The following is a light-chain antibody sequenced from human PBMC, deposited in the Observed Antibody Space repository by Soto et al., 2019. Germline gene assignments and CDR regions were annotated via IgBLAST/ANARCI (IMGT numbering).Light chain of an antibody. J-gene: IGLJ3*02. V-gene: IGLV1-40*01. CDR1: RSNIGAGYD. Sequence: QSVLTQPPSVSGAPGQRVTISCTGSRSNIGAGYDVHWYQQLPGTAPKLLIYGTNNRPSGVPDRFSGSKSGMSASLAITGLQAADEANYYLQSYDNSLSGSRVFGGGTKLTVL. CDR2: GTN. CDR3: QSYDNSLSGSRV.